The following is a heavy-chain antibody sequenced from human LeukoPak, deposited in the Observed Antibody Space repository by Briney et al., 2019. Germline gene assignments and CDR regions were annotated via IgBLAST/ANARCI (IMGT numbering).Heavy chain of an antibody. J-gene: IGHJ4*02. V-gene: IGHV4-39*07. CDR1: GGSITSSSYY. Sequence: SETLSLTCTVSGGSITSSSYYWGWIRQPPGKGLQWIGSFYYSGSTNYNPSLKSRVTISVDTSKNQFSLKLNSVTAADTAVYYCAREGYYYAGSGYYYLDYWGQGTLVTVSS. D-gene: IGHD3-22*01. CDR2: FYYSGST. CDR3: AREGYYYAGSGYYYLDY.